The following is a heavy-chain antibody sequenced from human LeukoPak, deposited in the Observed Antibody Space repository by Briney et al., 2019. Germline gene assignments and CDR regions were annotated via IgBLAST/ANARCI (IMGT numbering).Heavy chain of an antibody. V-gene: IGHV4-59*01. Sequence: SSETLSLTCTVSGGSISSYYWSWIRQLPGKGLEWIGYISYSGNTNYNPSLKSRVTISADTSKNQFSLKMSSVTAADTAVYFCARLRNWAWDFDSWGQGTLVTVSS. CDR3: ARLRNWAWDFDS. D-gene: IGHD7-27*01. J-gene: IGHJ4*02. CDR2: ISYSGNT. CDR1: GGSISSYY.